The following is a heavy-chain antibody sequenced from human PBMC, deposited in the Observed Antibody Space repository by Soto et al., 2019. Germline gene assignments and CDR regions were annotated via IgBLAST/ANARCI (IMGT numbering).Heavy chain of an antibody. D-gene: IGHD3-3*01. Sequence: GESLKISCKGFGYSFTSYWNGWVRPMPGKALEWMGIISPGDSDTRYSPSFQGQVTISADKSISTAYLQWSRLKASDTAMYYCARLIGTIFGVVIYYFDYWGQGTLVSVSS. CDR1: GYSFTSYW. V-gene: IGHV5-51*01. J-gene: IGHJ4*02. CDR2: ISPGDSDT. CDR3: ARLIGTIFGVVIYYFDY.